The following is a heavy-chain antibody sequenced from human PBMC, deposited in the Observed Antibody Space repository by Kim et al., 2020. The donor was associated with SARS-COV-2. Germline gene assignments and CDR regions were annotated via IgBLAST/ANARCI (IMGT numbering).Heavy chain of an antibody. V-gene: IGHV4-34*01. Sequence: NYNPSLKSRVTISVDTSKNQFSRKLNSVTAADTAVYYCAGGPGDGYYLDDGGQGTLVTVSS. D-gene: IGHD1-26*01. CDR3: AGGPGDGYYLDD. J-gene: IGHJ4*02.